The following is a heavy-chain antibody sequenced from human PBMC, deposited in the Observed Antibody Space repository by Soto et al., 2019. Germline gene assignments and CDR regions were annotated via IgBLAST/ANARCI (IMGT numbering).Heavy chain of an antibody. D-gene: IGHD2-15*01. CDR3: ARAEVQRGGGAFDI. CDR1: GFTFSSYS. V-gene: IGHV3-21*01. CDR2: ISISSSYI. J-gene: IGHJ3*02. Sequence: EVQLVESGGGLVKPGGSLRLSCAASGFTFSSYSMNWVRQAPGKGLEWVSSISISSSYIYYADSLKGRFTISRDNAKNSLYLQMNSLRAEDTAVYYCARAEVQRGGGAFDIWGQGTMVTVSS.